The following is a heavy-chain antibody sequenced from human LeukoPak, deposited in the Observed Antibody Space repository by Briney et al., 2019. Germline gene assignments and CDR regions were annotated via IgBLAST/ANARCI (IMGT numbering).Heavy chain of an antibody. V-gene: IGHV3-30*18. J-gene: IGHJ4*02. D-gene: IGHD3-10*01. CDR1: GFTFSSYG. CDR3: AKDRGPGVRYYFDY. Sequence: GGSLRLSCAASGFTFSSYGMHWVRQAPGKGLEWEAVISYDGSNKYYADSVKGRFTISRDNSKNTLYLQMNSLRAEDTAVYYCAKDRGPGVRYYFDYWGQGTLVTVSS. CDR2: ISYDGSNK.